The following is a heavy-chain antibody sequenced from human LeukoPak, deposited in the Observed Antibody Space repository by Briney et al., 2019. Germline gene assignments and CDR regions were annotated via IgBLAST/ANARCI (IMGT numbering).Heavy chain of an antibody. J-gene: IGHJ3*02. CDR1: GGSISSGGCY. CDR3: ARADRYCSSTSCFGNALDI. Sequence: SETLSLTCTVSGGSISSGGCYWSWIRQPSGKGLQWIGYIYHSGSTYYNPSLKSRVTISVDTSKNQFSLKLSSVTAADTAVYYCARADRYCSSTSCFGNALDIWGQRTMVTVSS. V-gene: IGHV4-30-2*05. CDR2: IYHSGST. D-gene: IGHD2-2*01.